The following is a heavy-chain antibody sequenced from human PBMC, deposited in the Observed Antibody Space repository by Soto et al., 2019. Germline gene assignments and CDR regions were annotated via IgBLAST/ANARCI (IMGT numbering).Heavy chain of an antibody. CDR2: IVVGSGNT. CDR3: AAEGYYGSGSSY. CDR1: GFTFTSSA. V-gene: IGHV1-58*01. Sequence: SVKVSCKASGFTFTSSAVQWVRQARGQRLEWIGWIVVGSGNTNYAQKFQERVTITRDMSTSTAYMELSSLRSEDTAVYYCAAEGYYGSGSSYWGQGTLVTVSS. D-gene: IGHD3-10*01. J-gene: IGHJ4*02.